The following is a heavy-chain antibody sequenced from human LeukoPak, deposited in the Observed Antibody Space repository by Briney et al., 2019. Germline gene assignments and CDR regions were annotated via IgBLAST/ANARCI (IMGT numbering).Heavy chain of an antibody. J-gene: IGHJ6*02. D-gene: IGHD2-15*01. Sequence: GGSLRLSCAASGLTFSSHTMNWVRQAPGKGLEWVSSISSSSSYIYHADSVKGRLTISRDNAKNSLYLQMNSLRAEDTAVYYCARDPTPRYCSGGSCYTHYGMDVWGQGTTVTVSS. V-gene: IGHV3-21*01. CDR2: ISSSSSYI. CDR3: ARDPTPRYCSGGSCYTHYGMDV. CDR1: GLTFSSHT.